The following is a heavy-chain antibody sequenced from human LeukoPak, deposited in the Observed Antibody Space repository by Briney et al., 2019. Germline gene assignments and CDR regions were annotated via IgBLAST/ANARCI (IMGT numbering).Heavy chain of an antibody. CDR1: GFTVSSNY. D-gene: IGHD2-21*02. J-gene: IGHJ4*02. Sequence: GGSLRLSCAVSGFTVSSNYMSWVRQAPGKGLEWVSVIYSGGSAYYADSVKGRFTISRDNSKNTLYLQMNSLRAEDTAVYYCARDRRGYCGGDCYVDYWGQGTLVTVSS. V-gene: IGHV3-53*01. CDR3: ARDRRGYCGGDCYVDY. CDR2: IYSGGSA.